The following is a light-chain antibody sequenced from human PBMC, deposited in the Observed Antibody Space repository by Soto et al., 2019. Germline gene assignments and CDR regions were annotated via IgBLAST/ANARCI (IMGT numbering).Light chain of an antibody. CDR3: SSYTSTSTYV. CDR2: EVT. J-gene: IGLJ1*01. Sequence: QSVLTQPASVSGSPGQSITISCTGTSSDVGGYNYVSWYQQHPGKAPKLMIYEVTSRPSGVSNRFSASKSGNTASLGISGLQAEDEADYYCSSYTSTSTYVFGAGTKVTVL. CDR1: SSDVGGYNY. V-gene: IGLV2-14*01.